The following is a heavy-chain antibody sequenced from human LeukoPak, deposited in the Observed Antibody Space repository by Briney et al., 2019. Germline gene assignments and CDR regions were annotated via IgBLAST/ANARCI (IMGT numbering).Heavy chain of an antibody. D-gene: IGHD3-10*01. J-gene: IGHJ3*02. V-gene: IGHV3-30*03. Sequence: PGGSLRLSCAASGFTFSTYSMNWVRQAPGKGLEWVAVISYDGSNKYYADSVKGRFTISRDNSKNTLYLQMNSLRAEDTAVYYCARDRVTYYYGSGSYYNEGTDAFDMGGQGSMATVS. CDR3: ARDRVTYYYGSGSYYNEGTDAFDM. CDR2: ISYDGSNK. CDR1: GFTFSTYS.